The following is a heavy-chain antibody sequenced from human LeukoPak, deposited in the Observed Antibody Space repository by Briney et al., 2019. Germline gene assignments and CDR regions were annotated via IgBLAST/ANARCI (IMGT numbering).Heavy chain of an antibody. D-gene: IGHD3-3*02. Sequence: PSETLSLTCAVYGGSFSGYYWSWIRQPPGKGLEWIGEINHSGSTNYNPSLKSRVTISVDTSKNQFSLKLSSVTAADTAVYYCARGREHYYYYYYGMDVWGQGTTVTVSS. CDR2: INHSGST. V-gene: IGHV4-34*01. CDR3: ARGREHYYYYYYGMDV. J-gene: IGHJ6*02. CDR1: GGSFSGYY.